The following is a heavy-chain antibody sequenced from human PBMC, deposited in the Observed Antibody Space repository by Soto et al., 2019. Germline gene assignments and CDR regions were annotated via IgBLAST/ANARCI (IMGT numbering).Heavy chain of an antibody. D-gene: IGHD3-22*01. CDR2: IIPILGMA. Sequence: QVQLVQSGAEVKKPGSSVKVSCKASGGTFSTYTISWVRQAPGQGLEWMGRIIPILGMANYAQKFQGRVTISAEKPTNTAYMELSSLRSEDTAVYYCARGELYYYDSSGSFDYWGQGTLVNVSS. CDR3: ARGELYYYDSSGSFDY. V-gene: IGHV1-69*02. CDR1: GGTFSTYT. J-gene: IGHJ4*02.